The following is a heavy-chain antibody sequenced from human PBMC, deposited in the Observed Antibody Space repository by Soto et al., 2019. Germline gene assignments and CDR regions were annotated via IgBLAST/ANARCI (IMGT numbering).Heavy chain of an antibody. CDR2: INAGNGNT. J-gene: IGHJ4*02. CDR1: GYTFTSYA. V-gene: IGHV1-3*01. D-gene: IGHD3-10*01. CDR3: ARTGITMVRGVIFDY. Sequence: ASVKVSCKASGYTFTSYAMHWVRQAPGQRLEWMGWINAGNGNTKYSQKFQGRVTITRDTSASTAYMELSSLRSEDTAVYYCARTGITMVRGVIFDYWGQGTLVTSPQ.